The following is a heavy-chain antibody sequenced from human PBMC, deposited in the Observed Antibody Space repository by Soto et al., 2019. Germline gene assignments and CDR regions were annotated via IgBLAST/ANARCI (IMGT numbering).Heavy chain of an antibody. CDR2: MYYSGTT. CDR1: GGSISSSDFY. Sequence: SETLSLTCTVSGGSISSSDFYWGWLRQPPGKGLDFIGSMYYSGTTYYNPSLKNRITISVDTSKNQFSLKLISVTAADTAVYYRAGGDSTGNGLAPGGRGPL. D-gene: IGHD6-13*01. CDR3: AGGDSTGNGLAP. J-gene: IGHJ2*01. V-gene: IGHV4-39*01.